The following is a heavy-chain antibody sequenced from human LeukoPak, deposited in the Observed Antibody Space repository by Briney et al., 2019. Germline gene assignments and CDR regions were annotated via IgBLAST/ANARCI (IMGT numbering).Heavy chain of an antibody. CDR3: ARVDGRSSSWVSWFDP. Sequence: PGGSLRLSCAASGFTVSSNYMSWVRQAPGKGLEWVSVIYSGGSTYYADSVKGRFTISRDNSKNTLYLQMNSLRAEDTAVYYCARVDGRSSSWVSWFDPWGQGTLVTVSS. V-gene: IGHV3-53*01. CDR1: GFTVSSNY. CDR2: IYSGGST. J-gene: IGHJ5*02. D-gene: IGHD6-13*01.